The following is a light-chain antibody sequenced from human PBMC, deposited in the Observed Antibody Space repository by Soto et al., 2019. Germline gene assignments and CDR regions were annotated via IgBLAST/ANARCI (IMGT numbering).Light chain of an antibody. CDR1: QSVSSN. CDR3: HQYNKWPSFT. V-gene: IGKV3-15*01. CDR2: GAS. J-gene: IGKJ4*01. Sequence: EIVMTQSPATLSVSPGERATLSCRASQSVSSNLAWYQQKPGQAPRLLMYGASTRATGIPARSSGSGSGTEFTLTISSLQSEDFAVYYCHQYNKWPSFTFGGGTKVEIK.